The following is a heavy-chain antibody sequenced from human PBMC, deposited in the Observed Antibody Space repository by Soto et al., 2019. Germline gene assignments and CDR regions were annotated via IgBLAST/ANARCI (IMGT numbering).Heavy chain of an antibody. Sequence: ASVKVSCKASGYTFTGYYMHWVRQAPGQGLEWMGWINPNSGGTNYAQKFQGWVTMTRDTSISTANMELSRLRSDDTAVYYCARASSSWYNWFDPWGQGTLVTVPS. CDR1: GYTFTGYY. CDR3: ARASSSWYNWFDP. V-gene: IGHV1-2*04. J-gene: IGHJ5*02. CDR2: INPNSGGT. D-gene: IGHD6-13*01.